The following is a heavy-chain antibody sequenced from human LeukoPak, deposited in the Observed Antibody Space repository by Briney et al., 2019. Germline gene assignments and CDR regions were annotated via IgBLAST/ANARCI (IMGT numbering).Heavy chain of an antibody. CDR2: IYWDDDK. V-gene: IGHV2-5*02. D-gene: IGHD1-14*01. CDR1: GFSLTTSGVG. J-gene: IGHJ5*02. Sequence: SGPTLVKPTQTLTLTCTFSGFSLTTSGVGVGWIRQPPGKALEWPAVIYWDDDKRYSPSLKSRLTITKDTSKTQVVLTMTNMDPVDTATYYCAHRDNLGNPGNWFDPWGQGTLVTVSS. CDR3: AHRDNLGNPGNWFDP.